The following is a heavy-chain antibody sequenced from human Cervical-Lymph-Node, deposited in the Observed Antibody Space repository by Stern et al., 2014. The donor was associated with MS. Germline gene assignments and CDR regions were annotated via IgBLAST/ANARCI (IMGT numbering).Heavy chain of an antibody. CDR3: AKSYSSSWSGWIDS. CDR1: QITFDDYG. V-gene: IGHV3-9*01. D-gene: IGHD6-13*01. J-gene: IGHJ5*01. CDR2: SGWNSATK. Sequence: EVQLVESGGGLVQPGRSLRLSCSASQITFDDYGFHWVRQVPGKGLELVAGSGWNSATKVYADSVKGRFTISRDNARDSLYLQMNNLTPDDTALYYCAKSYSSSWSGWIDSWGQGILVTVSS.